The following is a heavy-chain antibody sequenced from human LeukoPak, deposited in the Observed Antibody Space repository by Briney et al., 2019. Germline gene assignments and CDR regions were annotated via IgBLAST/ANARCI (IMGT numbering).Heavy chain of an antibody. CDR1: GGTFSSYA. V-gene: IGHV1-69*01. Sequence: SAKVSCKASGGTFSSYAISWVRQAPGQGLEWMGGIIPIFGTANYAQKFQGRVTITADGSTSTAYMELSSLRSEDTAVYYCAREIVDTAMVDAFDIWGQGTMVTVSS. CDR3: AREIVDTAMVDAFDI. J-gene: IGHJ3*02. D-gene: IGHD5-18*01. CDR2: IIPIFGTA.